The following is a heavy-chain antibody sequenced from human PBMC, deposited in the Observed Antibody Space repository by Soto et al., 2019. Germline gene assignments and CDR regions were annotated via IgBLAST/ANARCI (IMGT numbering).Heavy chain of an antibody. D-gene: IGHD2-8*01. CDR1: GYTFTSYY. V-gene: IGHV1-46*01. CDR3: ARDQCTNGVCSYGMDV. CDR2: INPSGGST. J-gene: IGHJ6*02. Sequence: ASVKVSCKASGYTFTSYYMHWVRQAPGQGLEWMGIINPSGGSTSYAQKFQGRVNMTRDTSTSQVYMELSSLRSEDTAVYYCARDQCTNGVCSYGMDVWGQGTTVTVSS.